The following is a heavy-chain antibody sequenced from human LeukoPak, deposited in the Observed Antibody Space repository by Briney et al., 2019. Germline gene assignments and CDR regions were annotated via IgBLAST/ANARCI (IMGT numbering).Heavy chain of an antibody. Sequence: SETLSLTCTVSGGSISSSSYYWGWIRQPPGKGLEWIGSIYYSGSTYYNPSLKSRVTISVDTSKNQFSLKLSSVTAADTAVYYCARDRATSNYYYGMDVWGQGTTVTVSS. CDR3: ARDRATSNYYYGMDV. CDR2: IYYSGST. J-gene: IGHJ6*02. V-gene: IGHV4-39*07. CDR1: GGSISSSSYY.